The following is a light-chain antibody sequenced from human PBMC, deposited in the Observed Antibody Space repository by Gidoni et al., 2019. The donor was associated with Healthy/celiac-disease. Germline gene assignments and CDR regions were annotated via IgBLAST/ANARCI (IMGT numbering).Light chain of an antibody. Sequence: ELVITQSPATLSVSPGERATLSCRASQSVSSNLAWYQQKPGQAPRLLIYGASTRATGIPARFSGSGSGTEFTLTISSLQSEDFAVYYCQQYNNWRTFGGGTKVEIK. J-gene: IGKJ4*01. CDR1: QSVSSN. CDR2: GAS. CDR3: QQYNNWRT. V-gene: IGKV3-15*01.